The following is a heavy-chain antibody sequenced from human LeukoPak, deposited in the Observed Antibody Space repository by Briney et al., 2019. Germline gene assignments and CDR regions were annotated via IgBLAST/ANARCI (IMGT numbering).Heavy chain of an antibody. D-gene: IGHD4-17*01. J-gene: IGHJ4*02. Sequence: PGGSLRLSCAASGFTFSSYAMSWVRQAPGKGLEWVSAISGSGGSTYYADSVKGRFTISRDNSKNTLYLQMNSLRAEDTAVYYCARLRRSRLAEFDYWGQGTLVTVSS. CDR3: ARLRRSRLAEFDY. V-gene: IGHV3-23*01. CDR1: GFTFSSYA. CDR2: ISGSGGST.